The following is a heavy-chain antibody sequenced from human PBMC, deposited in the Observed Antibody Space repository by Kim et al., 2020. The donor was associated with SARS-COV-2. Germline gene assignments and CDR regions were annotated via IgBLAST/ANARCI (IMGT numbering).Heavy chain of an antibody. D-gene: IGHD3-3*01. Sequence: RGRFTISRDKAKNSLYLQMNSLRAEDTAVYYCASQPNYDFWSGPSSWVDYWGQGTLVTVSS. CDR3: ASQPNYDFWSGPSSWVDY. J-gene: IGHJ4*02. V-gene: IGHV3-48*03.